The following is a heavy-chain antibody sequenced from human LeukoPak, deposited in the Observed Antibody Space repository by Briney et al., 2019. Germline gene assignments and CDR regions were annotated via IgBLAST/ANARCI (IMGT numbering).Heavy chain of an antibody. CDR2: ISSSGSTI. CDR1: GFTFSDYY. J-gene: IGHJ5*02. V-gene: IGHV3-11*04. CDR3: ARVVATIANWFDP. D-gene: IGHD5-12*01. Sequence: PGGSLRLSCAASGFTFSDYYMSWIRQAPGKGVEWVSYISSSGSTIYYADSVKGRFTISRDNAKNSLYLQMNSLRAEDTAVYYCARVVATIANWFDPWGQGTLVTVSS.